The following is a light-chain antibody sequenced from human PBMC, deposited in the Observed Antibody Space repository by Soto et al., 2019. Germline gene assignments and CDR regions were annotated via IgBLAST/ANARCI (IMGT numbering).Light chain of an antibody. CDR1: QSSSSW. J-gene: IGKJ2*01. V-gene: IGKV1-5*01. CDR3: QQYNSYAYT. CDR2: DAS. Sequence: DIQMTQSPSTLSASVGDRVTITCRASQSSSSWLAWYQQKPGKAPKLLIYDASSLESGVPSRFSGSGSGTEFTLTISSLQPDDVATYYCQQYNSYAYTFGQGTKLEIK.